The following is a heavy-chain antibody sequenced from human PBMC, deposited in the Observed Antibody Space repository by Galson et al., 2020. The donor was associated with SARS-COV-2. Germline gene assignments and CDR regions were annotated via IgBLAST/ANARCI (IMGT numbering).Heavy chain of an antibody. CDR2: VYNSGTT. Sequence: ETSETLSLTCSVSGISIINNYWTWIRQPPGKGLEWIGYVYNSGTTNYNTFSKSRVTISEDTSKSQFSLKLSSVTAADTAVYFCARYLRTHGFYVLDYWGQGTLVTVSS. D-gene: IGHD3-22*01. V-gene: IGHV4-59*01. J-gene: IGHJ4*02. CDR1: GISIINNY. CDR3: ARYLRTHGFYVLDY.